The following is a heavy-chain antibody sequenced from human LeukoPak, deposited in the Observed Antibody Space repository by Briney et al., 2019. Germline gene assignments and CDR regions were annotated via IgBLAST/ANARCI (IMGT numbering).Heavy chain of an antibody. CDR2: IYDSGST. CDR1: GASIRSGDYY. J-gene: IGHJ4*02. D-gene: IGHD6-6*01. V-gene: IGHV4-30-4*01. CDR3: ATLSSSHRAVDY. Sequence: SETLSLTCTVSGASIRSGDYYWSWIRQPPGTGLEWIGYIYDSGSTYYNPSLKSRITISVDTSENRFSLKLSSVTATDTAVYYRATLSSSHRAVDYWGQGTLVTVSS.